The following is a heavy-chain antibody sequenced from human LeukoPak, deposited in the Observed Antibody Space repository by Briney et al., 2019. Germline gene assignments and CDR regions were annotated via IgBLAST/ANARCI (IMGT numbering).Heavy chain of an antibody. CDR3: ARTYSSNWYEGNWFDP. V-gene: IGHV4-34*01. J-gene: IGHJ5*02. D-gene: IGHD6-13*01. Sequence: SETLSLTCAVYGGSFSGYYWSWIRQPPGKGLEWIGEINYSGSTNYNPSLKSRVTISVDTSKNQFSLKLSSVTAAGTAVYYCARTYSSNWYEGNWFDPWGQGTLVTVSS. CDR2: INYSGST. CDR1: GGSFSGYY.